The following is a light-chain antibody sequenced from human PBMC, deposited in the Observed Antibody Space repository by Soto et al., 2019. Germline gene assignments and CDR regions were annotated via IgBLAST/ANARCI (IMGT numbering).Light chain of an antibody. Sequence: EIVLTQSPATLSLSPGERATLSCRASQSVSSYLAWYHQKTGQDPRLLIYDASNRATGIPERFSGSGSGTDFTLTISSLEPEDFAAYYCQQRSNWPRTFGQGTKVDIK. CDR2: DAS. V-gene: IGKV3-11*01. J-gene: IGKJ1*01. CDR3: QQRSNWPRT. CDR1: QSVSSY.